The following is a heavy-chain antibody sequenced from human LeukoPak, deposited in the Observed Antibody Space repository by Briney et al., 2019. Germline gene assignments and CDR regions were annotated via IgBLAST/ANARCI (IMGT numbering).Heavy chain of an antibody. J-gene: IGHJ4*02. CDR1: GYTFTSYY. CDR3: ARGAPARGYDY. CDR2: INPSGGST. V-gene: IGHV1-46*01. D-gene: IGHD3-22*01. Sequence: PLASVKVSCKASGYTFTSYYLHWVRQAPGQGLEWMGVINPSGGSTTYAQKFQGRVTMTRDTSTSTVYMELYSLRSEDTAVYYCARGAPARGYDYWGQGTLVTVSS.